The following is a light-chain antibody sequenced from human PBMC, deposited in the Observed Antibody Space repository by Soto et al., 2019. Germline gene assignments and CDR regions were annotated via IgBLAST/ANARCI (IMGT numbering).Light chain of an antibody. V-gene: IGLV2-14*01. J-gene: IGLJ2*01. CDR2: EVT. Sequence: QSALTQPASVSGSPGQSITISCTGTSSDVGGYDYVSWYQQHPGKAPKLMIYEVTYRPSGVSNRFSGSKSGNTASLTISGLQAEDEDDYDCSSYTTSSTLVFGGGTKLTVL. CDR3: SSYTTSSTLV. CDR1: SSDVGGYDY.